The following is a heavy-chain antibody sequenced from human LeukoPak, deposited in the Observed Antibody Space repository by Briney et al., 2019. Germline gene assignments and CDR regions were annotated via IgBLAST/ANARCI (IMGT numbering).Heavy chain of an antibody. CDR1: GFTFSSYA. CDR2: ISSNGGST. Sequence: GGSLRLSCAASGFTFSSYAMHWVRQAPGKGLEYVSAISSNGGSTYYANSVKGRFTISRDNSKNTLYLQMGSLRAEDMAVYYCAKGVPGYWGQGTLVTVSS. D-gene: IGHD2-2*01. CDR3: AKGVPGY. V-gene: IGHV3-64*01. J-gene: IGHJ4*02.